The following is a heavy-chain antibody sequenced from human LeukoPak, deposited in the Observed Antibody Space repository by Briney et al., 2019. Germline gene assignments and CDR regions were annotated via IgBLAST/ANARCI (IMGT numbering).Heavy chain of an antibody. V-gene: IGHV4-39*07. CDR3: AKTYYYDSSGYYLPDAFDI. D-gene: IGHD3-22*01. CDR1: GGSISTSNYY. Sequence: SETLSLTCTVSGGSISTSNYYWGWIRQPPGKGLEWIGNIYHSGSTYYNPSLKSRVTISVDTSKNQFSLKLSSVTAADTAVYYCAKTYYYDSSGYYLPDAFDIWGQGTMVTVSS. J-gene: IGHJ3*02. CDR2: IYHSGST.